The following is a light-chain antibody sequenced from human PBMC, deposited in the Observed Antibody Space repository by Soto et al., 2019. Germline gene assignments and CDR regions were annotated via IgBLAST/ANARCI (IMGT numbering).Light chain of an antibody. V-gene: IGKV1-27*01. J-gene: IGKJ1*01. CDR3: QKYDSAPRT. CDR1: QGISNY. Sequence: DIQMTQSPSSLSASVGDRVTITCRASQGISNYLVWYQQKPGKVPKLLIYAASTLQSEVPSRFSGSGSGTDFTLTISSLQPEDVATYYCQKYDSAPRTFGQGTKVEIK. CDR2: AAS.